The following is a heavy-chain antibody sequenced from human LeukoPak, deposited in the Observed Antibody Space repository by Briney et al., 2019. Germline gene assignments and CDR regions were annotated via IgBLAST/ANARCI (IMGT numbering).Heavy chain of an antibody. CDR2: IYYSGST. CDR3: ARRGGSCRFDP. CDR1: GGSISSYY. Sequence: PSETLSLTCTVSGGSISSYYWSWIRQPPGKGLEWIGYIYYSGSTNYNPSLKSRVTISVDTSKNQFSLKLTSVTAADTAVYYCARRGGSCRFDPWGQGTLVTVSS. D-gene: IGHD3-16*01. J-gene: IGHJ5*02. V-gene: IGHV4-59*08.